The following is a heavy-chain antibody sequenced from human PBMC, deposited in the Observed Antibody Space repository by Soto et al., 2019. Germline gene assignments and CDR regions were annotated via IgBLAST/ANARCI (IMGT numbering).Heavy chain of an antibody. J-gene: IGHJ5*02. Sequence: ASVKVSCKASGYTFTGYYMHWVRQAPGQGLEWMGWINPNSGGTNYAQKFQGRVTMTRDTSISTAYMELSRLRSDDTAVYYCARGPPDYYDSSGYFGWFDTWGQGTLVTVSS. CDR1: GYTFTGYY. CDR2: INPNSGGT. CDR3: ARGPPDYYDSSGYFGWFDT. D-gene: IGHD3-22*01. V-gene: IGHV1-2*02.